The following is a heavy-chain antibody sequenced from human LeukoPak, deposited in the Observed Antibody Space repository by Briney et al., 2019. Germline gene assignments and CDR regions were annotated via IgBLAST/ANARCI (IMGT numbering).Heavy chain of an antibody. CDR2: IYYSGST. D-gene: IGHD2-21*02. CDR3: ARLMGIVVVTAPSMYFHY. Sequence: SETLSLTCSVSGGSISSSSYYWGWIRQPPGKGLEWIGSIYYSGSTYYNPSLKSRVTISVDTSKNPFSLKLSSVTAGDTAVYYCARLMGIVVVTAPSMYFHYWGQGTLVTVSS. V-gene: IGHV4-39*01. J-gene: IGHJ4*02. CDR1: GGSISSSSYY.